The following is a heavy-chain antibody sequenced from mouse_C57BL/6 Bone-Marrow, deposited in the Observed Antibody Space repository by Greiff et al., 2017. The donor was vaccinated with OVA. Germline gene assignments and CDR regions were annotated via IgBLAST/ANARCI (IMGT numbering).Heavy chain of an antibody. D-gene: IGHD1-1*01. CDR1: GFSLTSYA. V-gene: IGHV2-9-1*01. J-gene: IGHJ2*01. CDR3: ASHYYGSSYLYFDY. CDR2: IWTGGGT. Sequence: VQRVESGPGLVAPSQSLSITCTVSGFSLTSYAISWVRQPPGKGLEWLGVIWTGGGTNYNSALKSRLSISKDNSKSQVFLKMNSLQTDDTARYYCASHYYGSSYLYFDYWGQGTTLTVSS.